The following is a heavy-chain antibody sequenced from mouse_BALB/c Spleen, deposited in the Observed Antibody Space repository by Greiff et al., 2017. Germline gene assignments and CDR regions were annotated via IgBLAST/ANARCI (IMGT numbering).Heavy chain of an antibody. J-gene: IGHJ4*01. CDR1: GFTFSSYG. CDR2: ISSGGSYT. D-gene: IGHD2-3*01. V-gene: IGHV5-6*01. Sequence: EVQRVESGGDLVKPGGSLKLSCAASGFTFSSYGMSWVRQTPDKRLEWVATISSGGSYTYYPDSVKGRFTISRDNAKNTLYLQMSSLKSEDTAMYYCARHHDGYLYYAMDYWGQGTSVTVSS. CDR3: ARHHDGYLYYAMDY.